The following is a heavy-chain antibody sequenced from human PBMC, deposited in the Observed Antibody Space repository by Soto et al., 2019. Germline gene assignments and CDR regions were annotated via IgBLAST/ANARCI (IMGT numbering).Heavy chain of an antibody. J-gene: IGHJ5*02. CDR3: SRDAIVDEKWFDP. CDR2: LNSNTGNI. Sequence: QVQLVQSGAEVKRPGASVKVSCRASGYTFVDYALHWVRQAPGQGLEWVGWLNSNTGNIKYSDKFEDRVSITRDKATGTAYMELRGLRSEDTAVYFCSRDAIVDEKWFDPCGQGALGTGSS. D-gene: IGHD1-26*01. V-gene: IGHV1-3*01. CDR1: GYTFVDYA.